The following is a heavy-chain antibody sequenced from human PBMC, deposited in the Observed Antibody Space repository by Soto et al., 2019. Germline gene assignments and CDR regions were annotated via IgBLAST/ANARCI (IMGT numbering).Heavy chain of an antibody. CDR1: GGSISSYY. CDR2: IYYSGST. V-gene: IGHV4-59*01. J-gene: IGHJ6*02. CDR3: ARGACSSTSCPYYYYGMDV. Sequence: TLSLTCTVSGGSISSYYWSWIRQPPGKGLEWIGYIYYSGSTNYNPSLKSRVTISVDTSKNQFSLKLSSVTAADTAVYYCARGACSSTSCPYYYYGMDVWGQGTTLTVSS. D-gene: IGHD2-2*01.